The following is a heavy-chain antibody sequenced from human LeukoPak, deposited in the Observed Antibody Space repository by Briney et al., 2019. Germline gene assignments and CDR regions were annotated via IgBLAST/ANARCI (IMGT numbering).Heavy chain of an antibody. CDR3: ARHEYSYGSRSAFDI. D-gene: IGHD5-18*01. V-gene: IGHV4-59*08. CDR1: GGSISSYY. J-gene: IGHJ3*02. CDR2: IHYSGST. Sequence: SETLSLTCTVSGGSISSYYWSWIRQPPGKGLEWIGYIHYSGSTNYNPSLQSRVTISVDTSKNQFSLKLSSVTAADTAVYYCARHEYSYGSRSAFDIWGQGTMVTVSS.